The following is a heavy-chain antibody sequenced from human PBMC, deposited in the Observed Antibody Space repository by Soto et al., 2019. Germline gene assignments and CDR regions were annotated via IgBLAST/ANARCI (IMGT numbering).Heavy chain of an antibody. CDR1: GYTLTGYY. CDR3: ARDPRYCTNGVCYIAYGMDV. CDR2: INPNSGGT. Sequence: ASVKVSCKASGYTLTGYYMHWVRQAPGQGLEWMGWINPNSGGTNYAQKFQGWVTMTRDTSISTAYMELSRLRSDDTAVYYCARDPRYCTNGVCYIAYGMDVWGQGTTVTVSS. J-gene: IGHJ6*02. V-gene: IGHV1-2*04. D-gene: IGHD2-8*01.